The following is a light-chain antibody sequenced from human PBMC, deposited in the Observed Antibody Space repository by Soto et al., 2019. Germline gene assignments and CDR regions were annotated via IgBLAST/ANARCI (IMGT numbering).Light chain of an antibody. CDR1: QSVSSN. J-gene: IGKJ2*01. V-gene: IGKV3-15*01. CDR2: GAS. Sequence: EIVMTQSPATLSVSPGERATLSCRASQSVSSNLAWYQQKPGQAPRLLLYGASTRATGIPARFSGRGSGTEFTLTISSLQSEDFALYYCQQYKNWPPYTFGQGTKLEIK. CDR3: QQYKNWPPYT.